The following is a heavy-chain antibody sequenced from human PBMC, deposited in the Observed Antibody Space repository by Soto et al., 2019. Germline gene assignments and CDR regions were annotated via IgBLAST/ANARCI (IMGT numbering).Heavy chain of an antibody. J-gene: IGHJ5*02. CDR1: GGTFSSYA. CDR3: ARSCSSTSCYPRTGSAPNVEYNWFDP. CDR2: IIPIFGTA. Sequence: SVKVSCKASGGTFSSYAISWVRQAPGQGLEWMGGIIPIFGTANYAQKFQGRVTITADESTSTAYMELSSLRSEDTAVYYCARSCSSTSCYPRTGSAPNVEYNWFDPWGQGTLVTVSS. V-gene: IGHV1-69*13. D-gene: IGHD2-2*01.